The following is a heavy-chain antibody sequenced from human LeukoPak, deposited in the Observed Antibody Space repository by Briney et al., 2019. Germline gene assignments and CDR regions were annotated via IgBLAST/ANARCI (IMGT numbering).Heavy chain of an antibody. Sequence: SETLSLTCAVYGGSFSGYYWSWIRQPPGKGLEWIGEINHSGSTNYNPSLKSRVTISVDTSKNQFSLKLSSVTAADTAVYYCASRPADYWGQGTLVTVSS. J-gene: IGHJ4*02. V-gene: IGHV4-34*01. CDR3: ASRPADY. D-gene: IGHD6-6*01. CDR2: INHSGST. CDR1: GGSFSGYY.